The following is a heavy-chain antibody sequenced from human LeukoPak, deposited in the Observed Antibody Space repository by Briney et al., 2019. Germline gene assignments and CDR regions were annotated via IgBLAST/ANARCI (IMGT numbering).Heavy chain of an antibody. J-gene: IGHJ6*03. CDR1: GFTFSSYA. CDR2: ISGSGGST. CDR3: AKDQRGFYYYYYMDV. Sequence: PGGSLRLSCAASGFTFSSYAMSWVRQAPGKGLEWVSAISGSGGSTYYADSVKGRFTISRDNSKNTMYLQMNSLRAEDTAVYYCAKDQRGFYYYYYMDVWGKGTTVTVSS. V-gene: IGHV3-23*01.